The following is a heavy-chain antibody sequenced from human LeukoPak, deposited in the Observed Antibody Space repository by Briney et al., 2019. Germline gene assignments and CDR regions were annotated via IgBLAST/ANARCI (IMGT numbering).Heavy chain of an antibody. Sequence: GESLKISCKGSGYSFTTYWIGWVRQMPGKGLEWMGIIYPGDSDTRYSPSFQGQVTISADKSISTAYLQWSSLKASDTAMYFCATYAGSYSKYFQHWGQGTLVTVSS. J-gene: IGHJ1*01. V-gene: IGHV5-51*01. CDR2: IYPGDSDT. CDR1: GYSFTTYW. D-gene: IGHD3-10*01. CDR3: ATYAGSYSKYFQH.